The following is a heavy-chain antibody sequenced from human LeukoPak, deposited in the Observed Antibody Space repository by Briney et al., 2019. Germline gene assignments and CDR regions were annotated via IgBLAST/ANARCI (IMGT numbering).Heavy chain of an antibody. CDR1: GGSISSYY. D-gene: IGHD3-10*01. CDR2: IYYGGST. Sequence: SETLSLTCTVSGGSISSYYWSWIRQPPGKGLEWIGYIYYGGSTNYNPSLKSRVTISVDTSKNQFSLKLSSVTAADTAVYYCARGSRAVRYFDFWGQGTLVTVSS. J-gene: IGHJ4*02. V-gene: IGHV4-59*01. CDR3: ARGSRAVRYFDF.